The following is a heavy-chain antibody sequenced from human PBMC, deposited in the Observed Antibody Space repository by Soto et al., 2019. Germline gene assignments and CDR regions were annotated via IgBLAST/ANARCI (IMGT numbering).Heavy chain of an antibody. CDR3: AEENYDFWSGYPNWFEP. CDR1: GFTFSSYA. D-gene: IGHD3-3*01. J-gene: IGHJ5*02. Sequence: GESLKISCAASGFTFSSYAMSWVRQAPGKGLEWVSAISGSGGSTYYADSVKGRFTISRDNSKNTLYLQKNSLRAEDKAVYYCAEENYDFWSGYPNWFEPWGQGTLVTVSS. V-gene: IGHV3-23*01. CDR2: ISGSGGST.